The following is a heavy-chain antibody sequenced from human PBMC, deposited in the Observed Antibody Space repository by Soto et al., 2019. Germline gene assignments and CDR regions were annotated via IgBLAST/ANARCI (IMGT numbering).Heavy chain of an antibody. V-gene: IGHV2-5*02. J-gene: IGHJ4*02. CDR1: GFSLSTSGVG. D-gene: IGHD3-3*01. CDR2: IYWDDDK. Sequence: GSGPTLVNPTQTLTLTCTFSGFSLSTSGVGVGWIRQPPGKALEWLALIYWDDDKRYSPSLKSRLTITKDTSKNQVVLTMTNMDPVDTATYYCAHRIGAIFGGPGVYFDYWGQGTLVTVSS. CDR3: AHRIGAIFGGPGVYFDY.